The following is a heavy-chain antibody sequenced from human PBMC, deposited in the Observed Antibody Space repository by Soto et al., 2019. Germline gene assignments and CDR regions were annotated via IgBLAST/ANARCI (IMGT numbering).Heavy chain of an antibody. D-gene: IGHD3-3*01. CDR2: IYYSGST. J-gene: IGHJ6*03. V-gene: IGHV4-59*08. Sequence: SETLSLTCTVSGGSISSYYWSWIRQPPGKGLEWIGYIYYSGSTNYNPSLKSRVTISVDTSKNQFSLKLSSVTAADTAVYYCARLWSGYYTHYYYMDVWGKGTTVTVSS. CDR1: GGSISSYY. CDR3: ARLWSGYYTHYYYMDV.